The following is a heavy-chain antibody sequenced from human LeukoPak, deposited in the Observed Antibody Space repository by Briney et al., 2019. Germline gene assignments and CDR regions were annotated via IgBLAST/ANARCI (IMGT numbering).Heavy chain of an antibody. D-gene: IGHD3-10*01. J-gene: IGHJ4*02. Sequence: ASVKVSCKASGYTFTGYYMHWVRQAPGQGLEWMGWINPNSGGTNYAQKFQGRVTMTRDTSISTAYMELSRLRSDDTAVYYCARPAHYYGSGSDYFDYWGQGTLVTVSS. CDR3: ARPAHYYGSGSDYFDY. V-gene: IGHV1-2*02. CDR1: GYTFTGYY. CDR2: INPNSGGT.